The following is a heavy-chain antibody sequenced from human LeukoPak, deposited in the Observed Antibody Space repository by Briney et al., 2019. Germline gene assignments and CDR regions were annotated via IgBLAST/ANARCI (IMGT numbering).Heavy chain of an antibody. CDR2: ISGYNGNT. V-gene: IGHV1-18*01. J-gene: IGHJ4*02. D-gene: IGHD3-10*01. Sequence: ASVKVSCKASGYTFTNYGISWVRQAPGQGLEWMGWISGYNGNTNYAQKLQGRVTMTTDTSTSTAYMELRSLRSDDTAVYYCAREMFKYGSGSYFGYWGQGTLVTVSS. CDR1: GYTFTNYG. CDR3: AREMFKYGSGSYFGY.